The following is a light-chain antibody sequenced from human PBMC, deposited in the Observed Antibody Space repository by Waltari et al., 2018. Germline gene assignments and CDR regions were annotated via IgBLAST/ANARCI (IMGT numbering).Light chain of an antibody. CDR3: QSYDSSLGGSV. Sequence: QSVLTQPPSVSGSPGQRVTISCTGSSSNIGASYDVHSYQQLPGTAPKVLIYANNNRPSGVPDRFSGSKSGTSASLAISGLKAEDEADYYCQSYDSSLGGSVFGGGTKLTVL. CDR1: SSNIGASYD. J-gene: IGLJ3*02. V-gene: IGLV1-40*01. CDR2: ANN.